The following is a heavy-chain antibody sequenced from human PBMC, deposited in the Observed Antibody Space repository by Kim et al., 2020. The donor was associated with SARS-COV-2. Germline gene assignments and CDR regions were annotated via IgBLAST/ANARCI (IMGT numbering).Heavy chain of an antibody. CDR2: ISYDGSNK. D-gene: IGHD2-8*01. J-gene: IGHJ4*02. Sequence: GGSLRLSCAASGFTFSSYAMHWVRQAPGKGLEWVAVISYDGSNKYYADSVKGRFTISRDNSKNTLYLQMNSLRAEDTAVYYCARIGEGILYFYWGQGTLVTVSS. CDR1: GFTFSSYA. CDR3: ARIGEGILYFY. V-gene: IGHV3-30-3*01.